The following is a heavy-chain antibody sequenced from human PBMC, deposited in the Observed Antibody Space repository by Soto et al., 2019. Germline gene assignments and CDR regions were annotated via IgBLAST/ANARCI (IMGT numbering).Heavy chain of an antibody. V-gene: IGHV3-23*01. D-gene: IGHD2-8*01. CDR1: GYTFSNYA. CDR3: AXDNGPLGTNDWYFDV. J-gene: IGHJ2*01. CDR2: ISNGGDYT. Sequence: EVQLLESGGGLVQPGGSLRLSCAASGYTFSNYAMTWVRQAPGKGLEWVSCISNGGDYTYYADAVKGRVTISRDKSKNTLYLQMNGLRAEDTAVYYCAXDNGPLGTNDWYFDVWGRGTLVTVSP.